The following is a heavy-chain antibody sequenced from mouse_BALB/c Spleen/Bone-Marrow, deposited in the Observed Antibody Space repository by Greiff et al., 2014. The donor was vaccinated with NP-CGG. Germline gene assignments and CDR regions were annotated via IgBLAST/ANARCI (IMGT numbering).Heavy chain of an antibody. J-gene: IGHJ4*01. Sequence: ESGPGLVKPSQSLSLTCTVTGYSITSDYAWNWIRQFPGNKLEWMGYISYSGSTSYNPSLKSRISITRDTSKNQFFLQLNSVTTEDTATDYCARKALYYAMDYWGQGTSVTVSS. CDR2: ISYSGST. CDR1: GYSITSDYA. CDR3: ARKALYYAMDY. V-gene: IGHV3-2*02.